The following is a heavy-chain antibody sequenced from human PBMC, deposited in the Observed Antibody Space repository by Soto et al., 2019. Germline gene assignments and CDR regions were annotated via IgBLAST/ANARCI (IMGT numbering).Heavy chain of an antibody. Sequence: PSATLSLTGSVSCVSIIDSSYYWGWIRQPPGKGLQWIGSIYYSGQTYYNPSLKSRVTISIDRSKNQISLNLTSVTATDTAFYYCARHGSSWGQGTLVTVSS. CDR1: CVSIIDSSYY. CDR2: IYYSGQT. J-gene: IGHJ5*02. CDR3: ARHGSS. V-gene: IGHV4-39*01.